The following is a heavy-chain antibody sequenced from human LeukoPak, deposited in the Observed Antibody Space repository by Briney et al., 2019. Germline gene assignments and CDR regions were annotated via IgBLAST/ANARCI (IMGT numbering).Heavy chain of an antibody. D-gene: IGHD2-15*01. CDR2: ISSSGSTI. J-gene: IGHJ4*02. CDR1: GFTFSSYE. Sequence: GVSLRLSCAASGFTFSSYEMNWVRQAPGKGLEWVSYISSSGSTIYYADSVKGRFTISRDNAKNSLYLQMNSLRAEDTAVYYCARFDGVAANFDYWGQGTLVTVSS. V-gene: IGHV3-48*03. CDR3: ARFDGVAANFDY.